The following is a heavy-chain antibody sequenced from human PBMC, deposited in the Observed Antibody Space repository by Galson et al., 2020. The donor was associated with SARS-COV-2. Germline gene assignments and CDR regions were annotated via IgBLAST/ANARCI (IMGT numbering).Heavy chain of an antibody. CDR3: ARDRASRIDCGGDCYSSHGFDI. Sequence: GGSLRLSCAASGFTFSSYSMNWVRQAPGKGLEWVSSISSSATYIYYADSVKGRFTIFRDNAENSLYLQMNSLRVEDTAVYYCARDRASRIDCGGDCYSSHGFDIWGQGTLVTVSS. J-gene: IGHJ3*02. CDR2: ISSSATYI. D-gene: IGHD2-21*02. CDR1: GFTFSSYS. V-gene: IGHV3-21*01.